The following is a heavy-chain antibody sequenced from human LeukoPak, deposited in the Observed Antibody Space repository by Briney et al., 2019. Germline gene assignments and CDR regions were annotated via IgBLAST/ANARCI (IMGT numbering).Heavy chain of an antibody. V-gene: IGHV1-69*06. CDR1: GGTFSSYA. J-gene: IGHJ6*03. Sequence: ASVKVSCKASGGTFSSYAISWVRQAPGQGLEWMGGIIPIFGTANYAQKFQGRVTITADKSTSTAYMELSSLRSEDTAVYYCATSYYYDSSGYLGFYYYYMDVWGKGTTVTISS. CDR2: IIPIFGTA. D-gene: IGHD3-22*01. CDR3: ATSYYYDSSGYLGFYYYYMDV.